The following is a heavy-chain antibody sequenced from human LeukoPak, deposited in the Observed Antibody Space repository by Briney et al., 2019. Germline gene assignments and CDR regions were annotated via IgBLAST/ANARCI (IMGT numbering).Heavy chain of an antibody. V-gene: IGHV4-39*01. CDR2: IYYSGST. CDR1: GGSISNSSYY. J-gene: IGHJ4*02. D-gene: IGHD3-22*01. CDR3: ARQRSKYYYENY. Sequence: SETLSLTCSVSGGSISNSSYYWGWIRQHPGKGLEWIGTIYYSGSTYHNPSLKSRVIISVDTSKNQFSLKLSSVTAADTAVYYCARQRSKYYYENYWGQGTLVTVSS.